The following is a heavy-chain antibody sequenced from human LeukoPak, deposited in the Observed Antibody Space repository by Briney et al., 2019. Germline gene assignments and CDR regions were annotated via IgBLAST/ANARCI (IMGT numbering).Heavy chain of an antibody. V-gene: IGHV3-53*01. CDR2: IYSGGST. D-gene: IGHD2-2*01. J-gene: IGHJ6*03. CDR1: GFTVSSNY. CDR3: ARDLGYQLLDGYYYYMDV. Sequence: PGGSLRLYCAASGFTVSSNYMSWVRQAPGKGLEWISVIYSGGSTYYADSVKGRFTISRDNSKNTLYLQMNSLRAEDTAVYYCARDLGYQLLDGYYYYMDVWGKGTTVTVSS.